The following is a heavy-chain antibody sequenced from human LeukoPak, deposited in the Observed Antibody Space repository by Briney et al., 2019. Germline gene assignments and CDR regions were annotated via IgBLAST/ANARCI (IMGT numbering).Heavy chain of an antibody. V-gene: IGHV4-4*02. CDR1: GGSISSSNW. CDR3: ARDRDSDYGGKVFDY. J-gene: IGHJ4*02. CDR2: IYHSGST. Sequence: SGTLSLTCAVSGGSISSSNWWSWVRPPPGKGLEWIGEIYHSGSTNYNPSLKSRVTISVDKSKNQFSLKLSSVTAADTAVYYCARDRDSDYGGKVFDYWGQGTLVTVSS. D-gene: IGHD4-23*01.